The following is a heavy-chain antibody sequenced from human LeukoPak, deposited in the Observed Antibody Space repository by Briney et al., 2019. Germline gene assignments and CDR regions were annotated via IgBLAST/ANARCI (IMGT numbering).Heavy chain of an antibody. CDR2: IYYSGST. V-gene: IGHV4-30-4*08. J-gene: IGHJ6*03. Sequence: SETLSLTCTVSGGSISSGGYYWSWIRQPPGKGLEWIGYIYYSGSTYYNPSLKSRVTISVDTSKNQFSLKLSSVTAADTAVYHCVGRCSSTSCHSPYYYYYMDVWGKGTTVTVSS. D-gene: IGHD2-2*01. CDR1: GGSISSGGYY. CDR3: VGRCSSTSCHSPYYYYYMDV.